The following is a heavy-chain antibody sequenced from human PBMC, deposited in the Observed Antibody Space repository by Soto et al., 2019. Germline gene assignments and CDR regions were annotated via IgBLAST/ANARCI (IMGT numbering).Heavy chain of an antibody. Sequence: WTWIRQHPGQGLEWIGFISYSGSTYYSSSLKGRVAISAHTSKNQFSLKLNSVTAADTAVYYCTRGDYWGQGTLVTVSS. CDR3: TRGDY. J-gene: IGHJ4*02. V-gene: IGHV4-31*02. CDR2: ISYSGST.